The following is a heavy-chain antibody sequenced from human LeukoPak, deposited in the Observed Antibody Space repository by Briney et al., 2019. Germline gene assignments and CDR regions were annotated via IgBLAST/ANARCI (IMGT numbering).Heavy chain of an antibody. CDR2: IRSKAYGGTT. CDR3: TRATEDSSGYYPPYYFDY. J-gene: IGHJ4*02. CDR1: GFTFGDYA. V-gene: IGHV3-49*03. D-gene: IGHD3-22*01. Sequence: GGSLRLSCTASGFTFGDYAMSWFRQAPGKGLEGVGFIRSKAYGGTTEYAASVKGRFTISRDDSKSIAYLQMNSLKTEDTAVYYCTRATEDSSGYYPPYYFDYWGQGTLVTVSS.